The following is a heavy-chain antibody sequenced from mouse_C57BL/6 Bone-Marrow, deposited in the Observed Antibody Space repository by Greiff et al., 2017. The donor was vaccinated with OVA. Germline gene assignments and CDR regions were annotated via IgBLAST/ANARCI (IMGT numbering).Heavy chain of an antibody. V-gene: IGHV1-61*01. Sequence: QVQLQQPGAELVRPGSSVKLSCKASGYTFTSYWMEWVQQRPGQGLEWIGNIYPSDSETHYNQKFKEKATLTVDKYSSTAYMQLMSLTAEDSAFYYCARGEYYYGSRPFYDWGQGTTLTVAS. D-gene: IGHD1-1*01. CDR3: ARGEYYYGSRPFYD. CDR2: IYPSDSET. J-gene: IGHJ2*01. CDR1: GYTFTSYW.